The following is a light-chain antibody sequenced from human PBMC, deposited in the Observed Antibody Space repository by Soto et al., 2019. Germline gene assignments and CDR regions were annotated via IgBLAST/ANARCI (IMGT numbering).Light chain of an antibody. CDR2: DAS. V-gene: IGKV3-11*01. J-gene: IGKJ4*01. CDR3: QQRSNWLPLT. Sequence: EIVLTQSPATPSLSPGERATLSFRASQSVSSYLAWYQQKPGQAPRLLIYDASNRATGIPARFSGSGSGTDFTLTISSLEPEDFAVYYCQQRSNWLPLTFGGGTKVDIK. CDR1: QSVSSY.